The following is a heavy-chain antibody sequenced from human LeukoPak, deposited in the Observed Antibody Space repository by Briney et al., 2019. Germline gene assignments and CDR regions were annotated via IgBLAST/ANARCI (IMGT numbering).Heavy chain of an antibody. CDR1: GGSISSSSYF. CDR3: ARGSGRPYFGLNY. CDR2: IYYSGST. V-gene: IGHV4-39*01. J-gene: IGHJ4*02. Sequence: SETLSLTCTVSGGSISSSSYFWVWIRQPPGKGLEWIGRIYYSGSTYYNPSLKSRVTISVDTSKNQFSLKLSSVTAADTAVYYCARGSGRPYFGLNYWGQGTLVTVSS. D-gene: IGHD3-3*01.